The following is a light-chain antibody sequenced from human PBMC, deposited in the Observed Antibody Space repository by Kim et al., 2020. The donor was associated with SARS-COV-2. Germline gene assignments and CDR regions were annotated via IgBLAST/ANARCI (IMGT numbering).Light chain of an antibody. CDR1: ALPKKY. Sequence: SYELTQPTSVSVSPGQTARITCSGDALPKKYSYWYQQKSGQAPVLVIYEDNKRPSGIPERFSGSSSGTMATLTISGAQVEDEGDYYCYSPDRSGNQRVFGGGTKLTVL. CDR3: YSPDRSGNQRV. V-gene: IGLV3-10*01. CDR2: EDN. J-gene: IGLJ3*02.